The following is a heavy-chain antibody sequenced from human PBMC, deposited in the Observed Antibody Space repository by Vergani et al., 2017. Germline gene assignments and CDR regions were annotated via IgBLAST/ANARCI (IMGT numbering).Heavy chain of an antibody. CDR1: GFTFDDYA. D-gene: IGHD2-21*01. J-gene: IGHJ3*02. V-gene: IGHV3-9*01. CDR2: ISWNSGSI. Sequence: EVQLVESGGGLVQPGRSLRLSCAASGFTFDDYAMHWVRQAPGKGLEWVSGISWNSGSIRYADSVKGRFTISRDNAKNSLYLQMNSLRAEDTALYYCAKDSAYCGGDCYSPYDAFDIWGQGTMVTVSS. CDR3: AKDSAYCGGDCYSPYDAFDI.